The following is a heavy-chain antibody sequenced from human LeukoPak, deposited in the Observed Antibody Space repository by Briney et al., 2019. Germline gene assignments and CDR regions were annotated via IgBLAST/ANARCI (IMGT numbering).Heavy chain of an antibody. J-gene: IGHJ4*02. D-gene: IGHD3-3*01. CDR3: AKSGYYDFWSGYSPGIFDY. CDR2: ISGSGGST. V-gene: IGHV3-23*01. Sequence: GGYLRLSCAASGFTFSSYWMNWVRQGPGKGREWVSAISGSGGSTYYADSVKGRFTISRDNSKNTLYLQMNSLRAEDTAVYYCAKSGYYDFWSGYSPGIFDYWGQGTLVTVSS. CDR1: GFTFSSYW.